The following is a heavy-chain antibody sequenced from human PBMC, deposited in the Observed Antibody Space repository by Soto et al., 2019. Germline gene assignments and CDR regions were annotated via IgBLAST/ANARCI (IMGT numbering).Heavy chain of an antibody. CDR2: IIPIFGTA. CDR1: GGTFSSYA. Sequence: QVQLVQSGAEVKKPGSSVKVSCKASGGTFSSYAISWVRQAPGQGLEWMGGIIPIFGTANYAQKFQGRVTITADESTSTAYMELSSLRSEDTAVYYCARALQGTMVRGADTYYYYYGMDVWGQGTTVTVSS. V-gene: IGHV1-69*01. J-gene: IGHJ6*02. CDR3: ARALQGTMVRGADTYYYYYGMDV. D-gene: IGHD3-10*01.